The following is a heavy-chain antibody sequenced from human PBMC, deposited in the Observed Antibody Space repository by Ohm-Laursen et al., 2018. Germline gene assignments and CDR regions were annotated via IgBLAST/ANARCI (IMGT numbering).Heavy chain of an antibody. CDR2: ISSSGSTI. D-gene: IGHD3-16*01. J-gene: IGHJ4*02. CDR1: GFSSSSYE. Sequence: SLRLSCAASGFSSSSYEVDWVRQAPGKGLEWVSYISSSGSTIHYADSVKGRFTISRDNAKNSLYLQMNSLRAEDTAVYHCARDPVRGLTDYWGQGTLVTVSS. CDR3: ARDPVRGLTDY. V-gene: IGHV3-48*03.